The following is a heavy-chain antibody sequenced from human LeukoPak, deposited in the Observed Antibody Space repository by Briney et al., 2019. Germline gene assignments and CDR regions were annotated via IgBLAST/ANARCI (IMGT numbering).Heavy chain of an antibody. Sequence: GGSLRLSCAASGFTFSSYSMNWVRQAPGKGLEWVSYISTSSSTIYYADSVKGRFTISRDNAKNSLYLQMNSLRDEDTAVYYCARGKPVGATTGVPFDYWGQGTLVTVSS. CDR2: ISTSSSTI. V-gene: IGHV3-48*02. J-gene: IGHJ4*02. D-gene: IGHD1-26*01. CDR1: GFTFSSYS. CDR3: ARGKPVGATTGVPFDY.